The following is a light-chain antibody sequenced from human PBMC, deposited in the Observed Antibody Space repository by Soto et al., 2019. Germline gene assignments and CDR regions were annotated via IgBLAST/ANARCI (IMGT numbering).Light chain of an antibody. V-gene: IGKV3-11*01. J-gene: IGKJ2*01. Sequence: EIVLTQSPATLSLSPGERATLSCRASQSVSSYLAWYQQKPGQAPRLLIYDASNRATGIPARFRGSGSGTDLTLTISSLEPEDFAVYYCQQRSNWHTFGQGTKLEIK. CDR1: QSVSSY. CDR3: QQRSNWHT. CDR2: DAS.